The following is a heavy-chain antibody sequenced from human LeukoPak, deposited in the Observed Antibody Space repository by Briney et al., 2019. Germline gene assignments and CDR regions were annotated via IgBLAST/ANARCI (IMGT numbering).Heavy chain of an antibody. J-gene: IGHJ4*02. CDR1: GGPISSYY. CDR2: IYYSGST. V-gene: IGHV4-59*01. D-gene: IGHD3-9*01. CDR3: ARGDILTGYWSY. Sequence: SETLSLTCTVSGGPISSYYWSWIRQPPGKGLEWIGYIYYSGSTNYNPSLKSRVTISVDTSKNQFSLKLSSVTAADTAVYYCARGDILTGYWSYWGQGTLVTVSS.